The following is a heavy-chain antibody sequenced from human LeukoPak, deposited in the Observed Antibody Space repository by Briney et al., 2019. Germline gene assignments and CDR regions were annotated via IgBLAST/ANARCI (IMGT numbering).Heavy chain of an antibody. CDR3: ARDFLATTNDY. Sequence: GGSLRLCCAASGFTFSSYSMNWVRQAPGKGLEWVSSISSSSSYIYYADSVKGRFTISRDNAKNSLYLQMNSLRAEDTAVYYCARDFLATTNDYWGQGTLVTVSS. CDR2: ISSSSSYI. J-gene: IGHJ4*02. CDR1: GFTFSSYS. V-gene: IGHV3-21*01. D-gene: IGHD5-12*01.